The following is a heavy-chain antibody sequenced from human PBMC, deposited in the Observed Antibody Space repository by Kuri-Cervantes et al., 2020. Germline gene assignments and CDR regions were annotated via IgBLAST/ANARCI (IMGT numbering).Heavy chain of an antibody. CDR1: GFTFSSYA. D-gene: IGHD3-9*01. J-gene: IGHJ4*02. V-gene: IGHV3-23*01. Sequence: GGSLRLSCAASGFTFSSYAMSRVRQAPGKGLEWVSAISGSGGSTYYADSVKGRFTISRDNSKNTLYLQMNSLRAEDTAVYYCARAGYYDILTGYSANDYWGQGTLVTVSS. CDR3: ARAGYYDILTGYSANDY. CDR2: ISGSGGST.